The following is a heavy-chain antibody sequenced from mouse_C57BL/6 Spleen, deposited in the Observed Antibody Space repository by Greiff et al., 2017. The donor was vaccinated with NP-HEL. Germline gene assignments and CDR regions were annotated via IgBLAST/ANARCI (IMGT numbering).Heavy chain of an antibody. Sequence: VHVKQSGTVLARPGASVKMSCKTSGYTFTSYWMHWVKQRPGQGLEWIGAIYPGNSDTSYNQKFKGKAKLTAVTSASTAYMELSSLTNEDSAVYYCTRGKAYDGFFYAMDYWGQGTSVTVSS. CDR3: TRGKAYDGFFYAMDY. V-gene: IGHV1-5*01. D-gene: IGHD2-3*01. CDR2: IYPGNSDT. J-gene: IGHJ4*01. CDR1: GYTFTSYW.